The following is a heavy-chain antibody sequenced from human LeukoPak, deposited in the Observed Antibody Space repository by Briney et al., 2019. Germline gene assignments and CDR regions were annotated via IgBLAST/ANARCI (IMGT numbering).Heavy chain of an antibody. J-gene: IGHJ3*02. CDR2: INHSGST. V-gene: IGHV4-34*01. CDR1: GGSFSGYY. D-gene: IGHD5-24*01. Sequence: SETLSLTCAVYGGSFSGYYWRWIRQPPGKGLEWIGEINHSGSTNYNPSLKSRVTISVDTSKNQFSLKLSSVTAADTAVYYCARAGDGYKMGAFDIWGQGTMVTVSS. CDR3: ARAGDGYKMGAFDI.